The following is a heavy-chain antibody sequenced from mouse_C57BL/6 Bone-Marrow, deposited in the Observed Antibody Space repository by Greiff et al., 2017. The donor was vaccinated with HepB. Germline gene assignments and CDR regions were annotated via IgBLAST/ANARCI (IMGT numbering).Heavy chain of an antibody. Sequence: EVQVVESGGDLVKPGGSLKLSCAASGFTFSSYGMSWVRQTPDKRLEWVATISSGGSYTYYPDSVKGRFTISRDNAKNTLFLQMTSLRSEDTAMYYCARRIYYYGSSYDYYAMDYWGQGTSVTVSS. CDR3: ARRIYYYGSSYDYYAMDY. J-gene: IGHJ4*01. CDR1: GFTFSSYG. CDR2: ISSGGSYT. D-gene: IGHD1-1*01. V-gene: IGHV5-6*01.